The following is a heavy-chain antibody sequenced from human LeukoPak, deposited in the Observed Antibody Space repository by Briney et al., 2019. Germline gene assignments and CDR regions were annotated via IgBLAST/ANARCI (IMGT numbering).Heavy chain of an antibody. V-gene: IGHV4-59*01. CDR3: ARVQSDILTGYRDYFDY. CDR2: IYYSGST. D-gene: IGHD3-9*01. CDR1: GGSISSYY. Sequence: PSETLSLTCTVSGGSISSYYWSWIRQPPGKGLEWIGYIYYSGSTNYNPSLKSRVTISVDTSKNQFSLKPSSVTAADTAVYYCARVQSDILTGYRDYFDYWGQGTLVTVSS. J-gene: IGHJ4*02.